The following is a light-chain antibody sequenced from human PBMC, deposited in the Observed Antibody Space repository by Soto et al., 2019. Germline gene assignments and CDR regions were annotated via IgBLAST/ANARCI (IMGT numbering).Light chain of an antibody. CDR1: SSNIGTDT. CDR3: AAWDDSLNGPV. V-gene: IGLV1-44*01. J-gene: IGLJ2*01. CDR2: NNN. Sequence: QSVLTQPRSASGTPGQRVTISCSGSSSNIGTDTVNWYQQLPGTAPKLLISNNNRRPSGVPDRFSGSKSGTSASLAISGLQSEDEADYYCAAWDDSLNGPVFGGGTKLTVL.